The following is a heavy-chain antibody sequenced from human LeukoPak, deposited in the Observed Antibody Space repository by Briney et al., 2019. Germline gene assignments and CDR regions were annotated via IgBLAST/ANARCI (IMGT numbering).Heavy chain of an antibody. J-gene: IGHJ4*02. CDR2: INPSGGST. D-gene: IGHD3-16*01. CDR3: ARDKARVGTSPYYFDY. CDR1: GYTFTSYY. Sequence: ASVKVSCKASGYTFTSYYMHWVRQAPGQGLEWMGIINPSGGSTSYAQKFQGRVTMTRDMSTSTVYMELSSLRSEDTAVYYCARDKARVGTSPYYFDYWGQGTLVTVSS. V-gene: IGHV1-46*01.